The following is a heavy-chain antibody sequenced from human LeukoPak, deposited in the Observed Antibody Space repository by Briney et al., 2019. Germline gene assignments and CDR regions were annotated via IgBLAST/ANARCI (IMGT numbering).Heavy chain of an antibody. J-gene: IGHJ3*02. D-gene: IGHD3-9*01. CDR1: GFTFSSYE. CDR2: ISSSGRTI. CDR3: ARESNDYDILTGPTLAAFDI. Sequence: GGSLRLSCAASGFTFSSYEMNWVRQAPGKGLEWVSYISSSGRTIYYADSLKGRFTISRDNAKNSLYLQMNSLRAEDTAVYYCARESNDYDILTGPTLAAFDIWGQGTMVTVSS. V-gene: IGHV3-48*03.